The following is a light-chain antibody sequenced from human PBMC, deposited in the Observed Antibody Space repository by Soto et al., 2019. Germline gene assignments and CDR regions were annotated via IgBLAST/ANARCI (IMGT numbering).Light chain of an antibody. J-gene: IGLJ2*01. Sequence: QSVLTQPPSASGTPGQRVTISCSGSTSNIESNTVNWYQQLPRTAPKLLIYSNDQRPSGVPDRFSGSKSGTSASLAISGLQSEDEADYYCAAWDDNLNGPVFGGGTKLTVL. CDR2: SND. V-gene: IGLV1-44*01. CDR3: AAWDDNLNGPV. CDR1: TSNIESNT.